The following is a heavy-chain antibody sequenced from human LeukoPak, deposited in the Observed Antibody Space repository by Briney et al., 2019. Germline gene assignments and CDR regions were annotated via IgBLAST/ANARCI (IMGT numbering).Heavy chain of an antibody. J-gene: IGHJ4*02. D-gene: IGHD6-6*01. CDR2: IKADGGEK. Sequence: GGSLRLSCAASGFTFSTYWMNWFRQTPGKGVEWVAKIKADGGEKDHVASVKGRFTISRDNAKNSLYLQMNSLRVEDTAVYYCARGGAARPDFWGQGTLVTVSS. CDR3: ARGGAARPDF. CDR1: GFTFSTYW. V-gene: IGHV3-7*01.